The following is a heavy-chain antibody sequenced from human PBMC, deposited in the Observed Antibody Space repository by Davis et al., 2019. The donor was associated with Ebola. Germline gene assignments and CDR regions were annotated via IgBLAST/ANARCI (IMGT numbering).Heavy chain of an antibody. CDR1: GFTFSSYS. CDR2: ISSSSSYI. CDR3: ARGRNSICSGGSCYSGWFDP. V-gene: IGHV3-21*01. D-gene: IGHD2-15*01. J-gene: IGHJ5*02. Sequence: GGSLRLSCAASGFTFSSYSMNWVRQAPGKGLEWVSSISSSSSYIYYADSVKGRFTIFRDNAKNSLYLQMNSLRAEDTAVYYCARGRNSICSGGSCYSGWFDPWGQGTLVTVSS.